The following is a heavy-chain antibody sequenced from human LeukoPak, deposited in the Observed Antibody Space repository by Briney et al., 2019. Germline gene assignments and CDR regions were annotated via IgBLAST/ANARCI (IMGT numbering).Heavy chain of an antibody. CDR2: IYHSGST. J-gene: IGHJ4*02. V-gene: IGHV4-38-2*01. CDR3: ARGLPSTATSDY. Sequence: SETLSLTCAVSGYSISSGYYWGWIRQPPGKGLEWIGSIYHSGSTYYNPSLKSRVTISVDTSKNQFSLKLSSVTAADTAVYYCARGLPSTATSDYWGQGTLVTVSS. D-gene: IGHD5-18*01. CDR1: GYSISSGYY.